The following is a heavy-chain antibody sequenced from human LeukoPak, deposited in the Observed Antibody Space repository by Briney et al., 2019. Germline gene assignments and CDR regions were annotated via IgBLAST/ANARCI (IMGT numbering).Heavy chain of an antibody. CDR1: GGSISTTNW. CDR2: VHLSGRT. J-gene: IGHJ4*02. Sequence: PSETLSLTRGVSGGSISTTNWWTWVRQPPGEGLEWIGEVHLSGRTHYNPSLESRVTMSVDMSENHISLRLTSVTAADTAVYYCAREGGPYRPLDYSGQGTLVTVSS. CDR3: AREGGPYRPLDY. V-gene: IGHV4-4*02.